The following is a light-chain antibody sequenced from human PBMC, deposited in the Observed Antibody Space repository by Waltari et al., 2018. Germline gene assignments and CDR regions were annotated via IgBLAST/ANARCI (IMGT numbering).Light chain of an antibody. CDR2: DTL. J-gene: IGLJ2*01. Sequence: QSVLTQPPSVSASPGQKVTISCSGSSSTIGDTYVSWYQQLPGTAPKLLLYDTLKRPSGIPARFSGSKSGTSATLGITGLQTGDEADYYCGTWDSSLSAAVFGGGTKLTVL. V-gene: IGLV1-51*01. CDR3: GTWDSSLSAAV. CDR1: SSTIGDTY.